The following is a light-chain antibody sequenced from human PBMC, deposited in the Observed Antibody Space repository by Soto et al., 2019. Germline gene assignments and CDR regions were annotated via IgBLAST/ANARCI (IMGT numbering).Light chain of an antibody. Sequence: QSVLTQSPSASGSPGQSGTISCTGTSSDVGNYKYVSWYEQHPGKSPKLMIYEVSMRPSGVPDRFSGSKSGNTASLTVSGLQAEDEADYYCSSYAGSNNWVFGGGPKLTVL. CDR1: SSDVGNYKY. V-gene: IGLV2-8*01. CDR3: SSYAGSNNWV. J-gene: IGLJ3*02. CDR2: EVS.